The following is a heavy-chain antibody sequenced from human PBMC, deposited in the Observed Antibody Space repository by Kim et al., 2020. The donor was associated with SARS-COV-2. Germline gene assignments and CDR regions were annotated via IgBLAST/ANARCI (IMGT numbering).Heavy chain of an antibody. D-gene: IGHD3-3*01. Sequence: PSLKSRVTISVDTSKNQFSLKLSSVTAADTAVYYCARQEDGVTIFGVVTNWGQGTLVTVSS. CDR3: ARQEDGVTIFGVVTN. V-gene: IGHV4-39*01. J-gene: IGHJ4*02.